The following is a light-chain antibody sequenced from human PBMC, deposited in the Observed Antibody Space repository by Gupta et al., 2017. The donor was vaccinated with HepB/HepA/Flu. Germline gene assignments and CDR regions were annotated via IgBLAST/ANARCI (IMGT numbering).Light chain of an antibody. J-gene: IGLJ2*01. CDR3: TSYKSSSTLFV. V-gene: IGLV2-14*03. CDR1: SSDVGGYNS. CDR2: DVS. Sequence: SGLTQPPSLSGSPGPSITISCTGTSSDVGGYNSVSWYQQYPGRAPKLWIYDVSNRPSGVSNRFSGSKSGNSASLTISGLQAEDESVYYCTSYKSSSTLFVFGGGTKMTGL.